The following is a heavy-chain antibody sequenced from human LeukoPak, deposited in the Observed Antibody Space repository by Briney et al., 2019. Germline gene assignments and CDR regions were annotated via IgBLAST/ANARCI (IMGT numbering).Heavy chain of an antibody. D-gene: IGHD3-22*01. CDR1: GYTFTGYY. CDR3: ARTYDYDSSGYNY. CDR2: INPNSGGT. J-gene: IGHJ4*02. Sequence: ASVKVSCKASGYTFTGYYMHWVRQAPGQGLEWMGWINPNSGGTNYAQKVQGRVTMTRDTSISTAYMELSRLRSDDTAVYYCARTYDYDSSGYNYWGQGTLVTVSS. V-gene: IGHV1-2*02.